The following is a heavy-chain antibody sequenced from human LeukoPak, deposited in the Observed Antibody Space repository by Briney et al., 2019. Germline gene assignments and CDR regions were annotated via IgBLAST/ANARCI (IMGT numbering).Heavy chain of an antibody. V-gene: IGHV1-24*01. D-gene: IGHD6-13*01. CDR3: TAIDAAGTFDH. CDR1: GYTLSELA. J-gene: IGHJ4*02. Sequence: ASVTVSCRVSGYTLSELAMHWVRQTPGKGRAWMGGFDPGDGQTIYAQNLQGRVTLTEDSSTDTAYMELSSLTSEDTAMFYCTAIDAAGTFDHWGQGTLVTVSS. CDR2: FDPGDGQT.